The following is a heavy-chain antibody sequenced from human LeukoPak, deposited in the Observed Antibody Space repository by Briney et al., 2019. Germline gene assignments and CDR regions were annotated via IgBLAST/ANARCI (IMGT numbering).Heavy chain of an antibody. J-gene: IGHJ4*02. CDR2: ISSSGSTI. D-gene: IGHD3-22*01. Sequence: GGSLRLSCAASGFTLSTYEMNWVRQAPGKGLEWVSYISSSGSTIYYADSVKGRFTISRDNAKNSLYLQMNSLRAEDTAVYYCARDNYDNNGYYFDWGQGTLVTVSS. CDR1: GFTLSTYE. CDR3: ARDNYDNNGYYFD. V-gene: IGHV3-48*03.